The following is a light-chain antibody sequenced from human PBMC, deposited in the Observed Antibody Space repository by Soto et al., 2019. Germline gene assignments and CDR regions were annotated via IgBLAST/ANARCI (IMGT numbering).Light chain of an antibody. J-gene: IGKJ1*01. CDR2: GAS. CDR1: QSVSSSY. Sequence: ESVLTQSPGTLSLSPGERATLSCRASQSVSSSYLAWYQQKPGQAPRLLIYGASSRATGIPDRFSGSGSGTDFTLTISRLEPEDFAVYYCQQYSSSPQTFGPGTKVEIK. V-gene: IGKV3-20*01. CDR3: QQYSSSPQT.